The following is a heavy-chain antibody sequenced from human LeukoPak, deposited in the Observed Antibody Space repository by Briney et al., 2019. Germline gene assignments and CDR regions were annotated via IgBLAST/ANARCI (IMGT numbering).Heavy chain of an antibody. CDR3: ARGLRFGAGYDY. V-gene: IGHV4-61*02. CDR2: IYTSGST. CDR1: GGSISSGSYY. D-gene: IGHD3-10*01. J-gene: IGHJ4*02. Sequence: NPSQTLSLTCTVSGGSISSGSYYWSWIRQPAGKGLEWIGRIYTSGSTNYNPSLKSRVTISVDTSKNQFSLKLSSVTAADTAVYYCARGLRFGAGYDYWGQGTLVTVSS.